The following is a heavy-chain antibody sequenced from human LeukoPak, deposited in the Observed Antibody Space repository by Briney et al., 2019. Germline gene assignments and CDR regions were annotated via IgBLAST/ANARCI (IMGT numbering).Heavy chain of an antibody. Sequence: PSETLSLTCTVSGGSISGHFWSWIRQPPGKGLEGSGVIYYSGTTNYSPSLESRVTISLDTSKNQFSLKLSSVTAADAAIYYCARQTFTFGGLKILDSWGQGTLITVTS. CDR1: GGSISGHF. D-gene: IGHD3-16*01. CDR3: ARQTFTFGGLKILDS. CDR2: IYYSGTT. V-gene: IGHV4-59*11. J-gene: IGHJ4*02.